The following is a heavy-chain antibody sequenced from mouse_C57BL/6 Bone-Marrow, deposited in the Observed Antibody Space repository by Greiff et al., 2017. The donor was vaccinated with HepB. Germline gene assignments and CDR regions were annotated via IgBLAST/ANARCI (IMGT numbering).Heavy chain of an antibody. J-gene: IGHJ2*01. Sequence: VQRVESGAELARPGASVKLSCKASGYTFTSYGISWVKQRTGQGLEWIGEIYPRSGNTYYNEKFKGKATLTADKSSSTAYMELRSLTSEDSAVYFCARHYGSMDYWGQGTTLTVSS. D-gene: IGHD1-1*01. V-gene: IGHV1-81*01. CDR3: ARHYGSMDY. CDR2: IYPRSGNT. CDR1: GYTFTSYG.